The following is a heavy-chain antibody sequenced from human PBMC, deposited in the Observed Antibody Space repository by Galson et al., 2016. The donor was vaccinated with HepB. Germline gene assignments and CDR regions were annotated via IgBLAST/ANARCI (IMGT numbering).Heavy chain of an antibody. Sequence: SETLSLTCSVSGVSVTDGGYYWNWVRQAPGKGLEWIGYLLFKGPTTYNPALRSRVTISADPSKNQLSLNLTSMTAADTAIYYCTVDSFAVTKPRSDYWGQGILVSVS. CDR3: TVDSFAVTKPRSDY. J-gene: IGHJ4*02. CDR1: GVSVTDGGYY. CDR2: LLFKGPT. V-gene: IGHV4-61*08. D-gene: IGHD4-17*01.